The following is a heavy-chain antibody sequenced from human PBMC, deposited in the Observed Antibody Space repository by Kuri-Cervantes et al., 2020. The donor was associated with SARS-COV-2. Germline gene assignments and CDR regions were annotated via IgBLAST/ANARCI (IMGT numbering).Heavy chain of an antibody. CDR3: VRDGDHWNFDY. D-gene: IGHD1-1*01. V-gene: IGHV3-21*01. CDR2: ISSSSSYI. CDR1: GFTFSSYS. J-gene: IGHJ4*02. Sequence: GGSLRLSCAASGFTFSSYSMNGVRQAPGTGLEWVSFISSSSSYIYYAYSVKGRFTISRDNAKNSLYLQMNSLRAEDAAVYYCVRDGDHWNFDYWGQGTLVTVSS.